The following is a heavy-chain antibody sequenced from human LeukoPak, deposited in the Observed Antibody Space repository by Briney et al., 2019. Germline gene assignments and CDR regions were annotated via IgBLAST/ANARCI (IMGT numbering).Heavy chain of an antibody. J-gene: IGHJ4*02. Sequence: PSETLSLTCTVSGDSISSSSYYWGWIRQPPGKGLEWIGSIYYSGSTYYNPSLKSRVTISVDTSKNQFSLKLSSVTAADTAVYYCARVPTVTFFDYWGQGTLVTVSS. CDR3: ARVPTVTFFDY. D-gene: IGHD4-17*01. V-gene: IGHV4-39*01. CDR1: GDSISSSSYY. CDR2: IYYSGST.